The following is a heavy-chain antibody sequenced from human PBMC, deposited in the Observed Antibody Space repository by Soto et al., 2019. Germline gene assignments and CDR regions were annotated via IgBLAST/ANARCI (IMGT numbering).Heavy chain of an antibody. J-gene: IGHJ6*02. D-gene: IGHD3-3*01. CDR1: GFTFSNFG. Sequence: GGSLRLSCTASGFTFSNFGMHWVRQAPGKGLEWVAVIWYDGSNKYYADSVKGRFTISRDNSKNTLYLQMNSLRAEDTAVYYCARDPIRNYDFWSGYYNDYYGMDVWGQGTTVTVSS. CDR2: IWYDGSNK. V-gene: IGHV3-33*08. CDR3: ARDPIRNYDFWSGYYNDYYGMDV.